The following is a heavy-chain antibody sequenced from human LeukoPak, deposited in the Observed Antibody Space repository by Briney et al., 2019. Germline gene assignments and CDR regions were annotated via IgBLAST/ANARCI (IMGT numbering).Heavy chain of an antibody. CDR1: GFDVISHD. V-gene: IGHV3-13*04. J-gene: IGHJ4*02. D-gene: IGHD2-8*02. CDR3: AKVRRSVAYDY. CDR2: IESPGDI. Sequence: GGSLRLSCAASGFDVISHDIHWVRQPIGKGLEWVSSIESPGDIYYAGSVKGRFTISRENAENSVYLQMNNLRVGDTAIYYCAKVRRSVAYDYWGRGTLVTVSS.